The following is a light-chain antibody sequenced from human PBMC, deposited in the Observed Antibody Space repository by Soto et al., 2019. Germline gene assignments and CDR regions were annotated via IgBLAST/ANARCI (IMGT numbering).Light chain of an antibody. CDR3: QHYGRSPLMYT. CDR2: GAS. CDR1: QSITSNF. V-gene: IGKV3-20*01. Sequence: EIVLTQSPGTLSLSPGERATLSCRASQSITSNFLAWYQQKPGQAPRLLIYGASTRAAGVPDRFSGSGSGPDFTFTITRLEPEDFAVYYCQHYGRSPLMYTFGQGTKLGVK. J-gene: IGKJ2*01.